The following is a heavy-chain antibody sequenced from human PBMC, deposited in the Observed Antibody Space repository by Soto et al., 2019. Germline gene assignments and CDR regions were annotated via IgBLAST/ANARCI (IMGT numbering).Heavy chain of an antibody. CDR2: INPNSGGT. CDR3: ARVPKSDGYNYYFDY. Sequence: ASVKVSCKASGYTFTGYYMHWVRQAPGQGLEWMGWINPNSGGTNYAQKFQGWVTMTRDTSISTAYMELSGLRSDDTAVYYCARVPKSDGYNYYFDYWGQGTLVTVSS. D-gene: IGHD5-12*01. J-gene: IGHJ4*02. V-gene: IGHV1-2*04. CDR1: GYTFTGYY.